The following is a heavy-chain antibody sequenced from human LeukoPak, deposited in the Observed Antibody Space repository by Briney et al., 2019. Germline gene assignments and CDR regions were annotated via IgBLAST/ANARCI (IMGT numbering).Heavy chain of an antibody. Sequence: GGSLRLSCVASRFTFSNYWMSWVRQAPGKGLEWVANMNRDGSEKNYVDSMKGRITISRDNAKNSLYLQMNSLRVEDTAVYYCARDGGIIRFGGQDVWGQGTTVTVS. V-gene: IGHV3-7*01. D-gene: IGHD3-16*01. J-gene: IGHJ6*02. CDR1: RFTFSNYW. CDR3: ARDGGIIRFGGQDV. CDR2: MNRDGSEK.